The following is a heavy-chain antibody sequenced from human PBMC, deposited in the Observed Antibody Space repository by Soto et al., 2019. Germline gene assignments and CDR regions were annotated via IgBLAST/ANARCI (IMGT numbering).Heavy chain of an antibody. V-gene: IGHV3-74*01. D-gene: IGHD2-21*02. CDR2: ITSDGKSK. CDR3: AQESGDWPLNWFDP. CDR1: GFNFSNHW. Sequence: VHLVESGGGLVQPGGSLRLSCAASGFNFSNHWMHWVRQRPGEGLVWVSRITSDGKSKAYAESVKGRFAISRDNAKNTLYLQMNGLTAEDTAVYYCAQESGDWPLNWFDPWGQGTLVTVSS. J-gene: IGHJ5*02.